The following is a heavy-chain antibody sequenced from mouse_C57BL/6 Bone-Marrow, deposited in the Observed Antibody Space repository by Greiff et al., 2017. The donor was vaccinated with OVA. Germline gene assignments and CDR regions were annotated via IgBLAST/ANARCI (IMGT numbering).Heavy chain of an antibody. CDR2: IHPNSGST. V-gene: IGHV1-64*01. D-gene: IGHD4-1*02. CDR3: ARSGDNWDAFDY. J-gene: IGHJ2*01. Sequence: QVQLQQPGAELVKPGASVKLSCKASGYTFTSYWMPWVKQRPGQGLEWIGMIHPNSGSTNYNEKFKSKATLTVDKSSSTAYMQLSSLTSEDSAVYYCARSGDNWDAFDYWGQGTTLTVSS. CDR1: GYTFTSYW.